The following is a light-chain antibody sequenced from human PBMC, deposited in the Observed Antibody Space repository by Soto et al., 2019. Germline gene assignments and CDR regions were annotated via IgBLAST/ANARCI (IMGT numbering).Light chain of an antibody. J-gene: IGKJ1*01. Sequence: EIVLTQPPGTLSLSPGERATLSCRASQSVSSSYLAWFQQKPGQAPRVLIYGASSRATGIPDRFSGSGSGTDFTLTISRLEPEDFAVYYCQQYNNWWTFGQGTKVDIK. CDR2: GAS. CDR3: QQYNNWWT. CDR1: QSVSSSY. V-gene: IGKV3-20*01.